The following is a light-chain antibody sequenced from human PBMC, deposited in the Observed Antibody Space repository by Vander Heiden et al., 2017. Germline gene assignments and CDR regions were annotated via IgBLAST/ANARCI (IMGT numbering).Light chain of an antibody. CDR2: WAS. Sequence: DIVMTPPPSPPAVSLGERATINCKSSQSVLSSSNNKNYLTWFQQKPGQPPKLLIYWASTRESGVPDRFSGSGSGTDFTLTISSLQAEDVAVYYCQQYYNIPRTFGQGTKVEIK. V-gene: IGKV4-1*01. CDR1: QSVLSSSNNKNY. CDR3: QQYYNIPRT. J-gene: IGKJ1*01.